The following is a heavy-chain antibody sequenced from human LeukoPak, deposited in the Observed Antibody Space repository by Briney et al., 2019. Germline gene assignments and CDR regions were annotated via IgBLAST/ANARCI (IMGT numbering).Heavy chain of an antibody. CDR1: GGTFSSYA. CDR2: IIPIFGTA. CDR3: AREMATRPTFDY. Sequence: SVKVSCKASGGTFSSYAISWVRQAPGQGLEWMGRIIPIFGTANYAQKFQGRVTITTDESTSTAYMELSSLRSEDTAVYYRAREMATRPTFDYWGQGTLVTVSS. D-gene: IGHD5-24*01. V-gene: IGHV1-69*05. J-gene: IGHJ4*02.